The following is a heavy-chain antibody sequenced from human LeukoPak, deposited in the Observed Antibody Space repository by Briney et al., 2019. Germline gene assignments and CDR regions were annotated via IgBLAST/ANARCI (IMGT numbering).Heavy chain of an antibody. CDR2: TYYRSKWYN. J-gene: IGHJ4*02. V-gene: IGHV6-1*01. D-gene: IGHD2-21*01. Sequence: SQTPSLTCAISGDTVSSDSAAWNWIRQSPSRGFEWLGRTYYRSKWYNEYSVSVKSRITMTPDTSKNQFSLQLNSVTPEDTAVYYCARDRRGLGYWGQGTLVTVSS. CDR1: GDTVSSDSAA. CDR3: ARDRRGLGY.